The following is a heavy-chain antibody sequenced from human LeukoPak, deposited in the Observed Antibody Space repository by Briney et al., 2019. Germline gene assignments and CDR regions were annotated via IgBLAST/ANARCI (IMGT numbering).Heavy chain of an antibody. CDR3: ARSSYSGTYAGGY. Sequence: SETLSLTCTVSGGSISSYYWSWIRQPPGKGLEWIGYIYYGGSTYHNPSLNSRVPISMDTSTNQFSLTLRSVTAADTAVYYCARSSYSGTYAGGYWGQGSLVTVSS. J-gene: IGHJ4*02. V-gene: IGHV4-59*01. CDR2: IYYGGST. D-gene: IGHD1-26*01. CDR1: GGSISSYY.